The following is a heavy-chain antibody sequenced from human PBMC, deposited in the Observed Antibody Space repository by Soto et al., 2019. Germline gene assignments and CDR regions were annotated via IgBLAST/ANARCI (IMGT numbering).Heavy chain of an antibody. Sequence: PSETLSLTCTVSGGSISSGGYYWSWIRQHPGKGLEWIGYIYYSGSTYYNPSLKSRVTISVDTSKNQFSLKLSSVTAADTAVYYCTVVTPGPLYYFDYWGQGTLVTVSS. V-gene: IGHV4-31*03. CDR3: TVVTPGPLYYFDY. CDR2: IYYSGST. J-gene: IGHJ4*02. CDR1: GGSISSGGYY. D-gene: IGHD2-21*02.